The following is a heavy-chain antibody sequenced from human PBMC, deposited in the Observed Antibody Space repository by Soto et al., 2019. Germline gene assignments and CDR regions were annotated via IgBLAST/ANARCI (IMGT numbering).Heavy chain of an antibody. CDR2: ISSTADGT. D-gene: IGHD1-26*01. CDR1: GFTFSNYA. CDR3: APAISRERQIDY. V-gene: IGHV3-23*01. Sequence: EVQLLESGGGLVQPGGSLRLSCAASGFTFSNYAMGWVRQAPGKGLEWVSTISSTADGTDYADSVKGRFTISRDNSKNTLYLQINSLRAEDTAVYYCAPAISRERQIDYWGQGTLVTVSS. J-gene: IGHJ4*02.